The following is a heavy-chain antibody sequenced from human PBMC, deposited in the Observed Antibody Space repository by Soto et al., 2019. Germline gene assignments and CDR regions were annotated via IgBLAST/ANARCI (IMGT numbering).Heavy chain of an antibody. V-gene: IGHV3-7*01. CDR1: GFTFSNYW. J-gene: IGHJ4*02. D-gene: IGHD2-15*01. CDR2: IKEDGSEK. Sequence: GGSLRLSCAASGFTFSNYWMTWVRQAPGKGLEWVANIKEDGSEKHYVDSVKGRFTISRDNAKNSLYLQMNSLRVEDTAVYFCSRDVVVGAKALNYWGQGALVTVPS. CDR3: SRDVVVGAKALNY.